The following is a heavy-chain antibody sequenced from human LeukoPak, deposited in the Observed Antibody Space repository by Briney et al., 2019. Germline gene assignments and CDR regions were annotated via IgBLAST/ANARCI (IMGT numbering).Heavy chain of an antibody. Sequence: ASVKVSCKASGYTFTDYYIHWVRQAPGQGLEWMGWINPKSGNTYYTENFQGRVTVTRDSSISTTFMELSGLRSDDTAMYYCARDKVVAATIIRYYYGMDVWGQGTTVTVSS. CDR1: GYTFTDYY. CDR3: ARDKVVAATIIRYYYGMDV. D-gene: IGHD2-15*01. J-gene: IGHJ6*02. V-gene: IGHV1-2*02. CDR2: INPKSGNT.